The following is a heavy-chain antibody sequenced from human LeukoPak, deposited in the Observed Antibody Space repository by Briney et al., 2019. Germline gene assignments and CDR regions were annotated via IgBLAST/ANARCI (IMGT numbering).Heavy chain of an antibody. V-gene: IGHV3-53*01. D-gene: IGHD3-10*01. Sequence: LTGGSLRLPCAASGFTVSSNYMSWVRQAPGKGLEWVSVIYSGGSTYYADSVKGRFTISRDNSKNTLYLQMSSLRAEDTAVYYCAKGDSGSKTRAFDYWGQGTLVTVSS. CDR1: GFTVSSNY. J-gene: IGHJ4*02. CDR3: AKGDSGSKTRAFDY. CDR2: IYSGGST.